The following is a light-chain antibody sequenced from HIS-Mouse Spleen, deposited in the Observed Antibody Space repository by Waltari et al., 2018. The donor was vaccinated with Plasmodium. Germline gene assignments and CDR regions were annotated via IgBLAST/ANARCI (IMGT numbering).Light chain of an antibody. V-gene: IGLV3-1*01. J-gene: IGLJ2*01. Sequence: SYELTQPPSVSVSPGQTASITCSGDKLGDKYACWYQQKPGQSPLLVIYQYSKRPSGIPERFSGSNSGNTATLTISGTQSMDEADYYCQAWDSSTVVFGGGTKLTVL. CDR2: QYS. CDR1: KLGDKY. CDR3: QAWDSSTVV.